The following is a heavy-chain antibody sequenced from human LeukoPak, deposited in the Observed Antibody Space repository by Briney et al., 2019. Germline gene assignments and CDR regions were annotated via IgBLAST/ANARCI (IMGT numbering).Heavy chain of an antibody. J-gene: IGHJ4*02. Sequence: GGTLRLSCAASGFTFSSYSMNWVRQAPGKGLEWVSSISSSSSYIYYADSVKGRFTISRDNAKNSLYLQMNSLRAEDTAVYYCARVQVSHVLYYFDYWGQGTLVTVSS. CDR1: GFTFSSYS. CDR2: ISSSSSYI. V-gene: IGHV3-21*01. CDR3: ARVQVSHVLYYFDY. D-gene: IGHD5-18*01.